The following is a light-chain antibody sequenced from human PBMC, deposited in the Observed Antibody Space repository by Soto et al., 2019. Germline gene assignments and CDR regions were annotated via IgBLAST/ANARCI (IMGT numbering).Light chain of an antibody. Sequence: QAVVTQEPSLTVSPGETVTLTCGSITGAVTSGHYPYWFQQKPGQAPRTLIYDTKKKHSWTPARFSGSLLGGKAALTLLGAQPEDEADYYCFLAYSGPRVFGGGTKLTVL. J-gene: IGLJ3*02. CDR2: DTK. CDR1: TGAVTSGHY. V-gene: IGLV7-46*02. CDR3: FLAYSGPRV.